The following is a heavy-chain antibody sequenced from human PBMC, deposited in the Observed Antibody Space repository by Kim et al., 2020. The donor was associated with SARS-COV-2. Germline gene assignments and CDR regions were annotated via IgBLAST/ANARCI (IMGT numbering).Heavy chain of an antibody. Sequence: PSLKSRLHISADTSKNQFSLKLTSVTATDTAVYYCAKYTSSGCDPWGQGTLVTVSS. J-gene: IGHJ5*02. CDR3: AKYTSSGCDP. V-gene: IGHV4-59*10. D-gene: IGHD3-22*01.